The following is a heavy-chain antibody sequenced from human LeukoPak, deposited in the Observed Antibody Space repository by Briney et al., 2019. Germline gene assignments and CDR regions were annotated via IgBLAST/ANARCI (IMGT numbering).Heavy chain of an antibody. V-gene: IGHV1-24*01. CDR1: GYTLTELS. J-gene: IGHJ1*01. CDR2: FDPEDGET. Sequence: ASVKVSCKVSGYTLTELSMHWVRQAPGKGLEWMGGFDPEDGETIYAQKFQGRVTMTEDTSTDTAYMELSSLRSEDTAMYYCATGEQQLGYFQHWGQGTLVTVSS. CDR3: ATGEQQLGYFQH. D-gene: IGHD6-13*01.